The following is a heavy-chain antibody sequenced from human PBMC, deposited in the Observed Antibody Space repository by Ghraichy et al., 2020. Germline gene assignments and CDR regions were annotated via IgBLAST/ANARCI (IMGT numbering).Heavy chain of an antibody. CDR1: GYNFAYFW. J-gene: IGHJ4*02. Sequence: GESLNISCTGSGYNFAYFWIAWVRQMPGKGLEWMGIIYPEESIVRYSPSFQGQVTISADKSISTAYLQWSSLKASDTAIYYCARHVPRNSGCTGGTCPFDYWGQGALVIVSS. D-gene: IGHD2-8*02. CDR3: ARHVPRNSGCTGGTCPFDY. V-gene: IGHV5-51*01. CDR2: IYPEESIV.